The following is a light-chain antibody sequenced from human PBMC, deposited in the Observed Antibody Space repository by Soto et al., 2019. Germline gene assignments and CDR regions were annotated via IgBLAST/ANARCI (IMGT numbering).Light chain of an antibody. CDR2: DAS. J-gene: IGKJ1*01. CDR3: QQYNNYPRT. Sequence: DIQMTQSPTTLSASIGDRVTITCRASESIRTWLAWYQHKPGKAPKFLIYDASTLESGVPSRFSGSGSGTEFTLTISSLQPDDFATYYCQQYNNYPRTFGHGTKVEIK. CDR1: ESIRTW. V-gene: IGKV1-5*01.